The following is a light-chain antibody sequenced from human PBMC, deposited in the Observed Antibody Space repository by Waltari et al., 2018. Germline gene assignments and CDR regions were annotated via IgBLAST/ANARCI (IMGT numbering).Light chain of an antibody. CDR3: HQYENWPYT. Sequence: EIVMTQSPATLSVSPGERATLSCRASQSVSSNLAGYQQKPGQAPRLLIYGASTRATGIPAGFSGSGSGTEFTLTISSLQSEDFAVYYCHQYENWPYTFGQGTKLEIK. V-gene: IGKV3-15*01. CDR1: QSVSSN. CDR2: GAS. J-gene: IGKJ2*01.